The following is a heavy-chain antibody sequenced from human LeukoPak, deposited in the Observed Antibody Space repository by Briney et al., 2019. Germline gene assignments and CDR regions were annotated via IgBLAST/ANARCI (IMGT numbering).Heavy chain of an antibody. CDR1: GFTFSSYA. CDR3: AKDRRVTNSGSYYSGLGDAFDI. J-gene: IGHJ3*02. V-gene: IGHV3-30*02. Sequence: PGGSLRLSCAASGFTFSSYAMHWARQAPGKGLEWVAFIRYDGSNKYYADSVKGRFTISRDNSKNTLYLQMNSLRAEDTAVYYCAKDRRVTNSGSYYSGLGDAFDIWGQGTMVTVSS. D-gene: IGHD1-26*01. CDR2: IRYDGSNK.